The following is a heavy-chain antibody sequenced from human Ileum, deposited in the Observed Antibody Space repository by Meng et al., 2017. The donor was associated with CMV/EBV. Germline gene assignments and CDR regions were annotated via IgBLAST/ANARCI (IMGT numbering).Heavy chain of an antibody. CDR1: GSTFSSYR. Sequence: CVDSGSTFSSYRMSWVRQAPGKGLEWVSSIISGSNYIYYADSVKGRFTISRDNAKNSLYLQMDSLSAEDTAVYYCARVRAGYNYDFDYWGQGTLVTVSS. J-gene: IGHJ4*02. V-gene: IGHV3-21*01. CDR3: ARVRAGYNYDFDY. CDR2: IISGSNYI. D-gene: IGHD5-24*01.